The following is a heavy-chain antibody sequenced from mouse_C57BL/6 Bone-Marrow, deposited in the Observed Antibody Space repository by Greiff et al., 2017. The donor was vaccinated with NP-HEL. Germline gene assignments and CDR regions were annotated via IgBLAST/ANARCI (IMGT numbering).Heavy chain of an antibody. CDR1: GFGFNTYA. J-gene: IGHJ1*03. Sequence: EVQLVESGGGLVQPKGSLKLSCAASGFGFNTYAMNWVRQAQGRGLEGVARLRSKSNNYATYYADSGKDRFTISRDDSESMLYLQMNNLKTEDTAMYYCVRRDYGSNDGYFDVWGTGTTVTVSS. CDR2: LRSKSNNYAT. V-gene: IGHV10-1*01. CDR3: VRRDYGSNDGYFDV. D-gene: IGHD1-1*01.